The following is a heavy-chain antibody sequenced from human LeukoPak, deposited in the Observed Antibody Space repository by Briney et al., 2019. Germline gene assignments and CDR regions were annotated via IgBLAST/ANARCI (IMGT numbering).Heavy chain of an antibody. Sequence: SVKVSCKASGGTFSSYAISWVRQAPGQGLEWMGGIIPIFGTANYAQKFQGRVTITTDESTSTAYMELSRLRSDDTAVYYCARQPSRNLRLLNYWGQGTLVTVSS. CDR3: ARQPSRNLRLLNY. V-gene: IGHV1-69*05. CDR1: GGTFSSYA. D-gene: IGHD5-12*01. J-gene: IGHJ4*02. CDR2: IIPIFGTA.